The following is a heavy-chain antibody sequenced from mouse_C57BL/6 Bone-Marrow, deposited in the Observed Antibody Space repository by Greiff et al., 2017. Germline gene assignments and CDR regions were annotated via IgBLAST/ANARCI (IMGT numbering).Heavy chain of an antibody. CDR2: ISSGSSTI. Sequence: EVKLMESGGGLVKPGGSLKLSCAASGFTFSDYGMHWVRQAPEKGLEWVAYISSGSSTIYYADTVKGRFTISRDNAKNTLFLQMTSLRSEDTAMYYCARPGPGRGFAYWVQGTLVTVSA. CDR1: GFTFSDYG. D-gene: IGHD3-1*01. J-gene: IGHJ3*01. CDR3: ARPGPGRGFAY. V-gene: IGHV5-17*01.